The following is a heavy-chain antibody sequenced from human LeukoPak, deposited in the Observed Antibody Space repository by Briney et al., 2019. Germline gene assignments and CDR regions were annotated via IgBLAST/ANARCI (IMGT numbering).Heavy chain of an antibody. CDR3: AKDSSGWPNWFDP. V-gene: IGHV3-23*01. CDR2: ISGSGGST. CDR1: GFTFSSYA. J-gene: IGHJ5*02. D-gene: IGHD6-19*01. Sequence: GGSLRLSCAASGFTFSSYALSWVRQAPGKGLEWVSAISGSGGSTYYADSVKVRFTISRDNSKNTLYLQMNSLRAEDTAVYYCAKDSSGWPNWFDPWGQGTLVTVSS.